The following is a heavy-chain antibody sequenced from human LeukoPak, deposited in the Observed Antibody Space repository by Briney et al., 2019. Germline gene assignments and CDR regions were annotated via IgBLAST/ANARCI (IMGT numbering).Heavy chain of an antibody. J-gene: IGHJ4*02. CDR1: GFTFTSYE. Sequence: GGSLRLSCAASGFTFTSYEMNWVRQAPGKGLEWVSYISSSGSTIYYADSVKGRFTIYRDNAKNSLYLQMNSLRAEDTAVYYCARDASRRVGATIPGFDYWGQGTLVTVSS. V-gene: IGHV3-48*03. CDR2: ISSSGSTI. CDR3: ARDASRRVGATIPGFDY. D-gene: IGHD1-26*01.